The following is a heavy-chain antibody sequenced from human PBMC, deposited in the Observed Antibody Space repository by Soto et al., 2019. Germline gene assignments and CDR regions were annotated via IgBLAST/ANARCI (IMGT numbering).Heavy chain of an antibody. J-gene: IGHJ6*02. V-gene: IGHV3-30*18. Sequence: GGSLRLSCAASGFTFISYGMHWVRQAPGKGLEWVAVISYDGSNKYYADSVKGRSTISRDNSKNTLYLQMNSLRAEDTAVYYCAKDLFEVNYGFYYYYYGMDVWGQGTTVTVSS. CDR3: AKDLFEVNYGFYYYYYGMDV. CDR1: GFTFISYG. D-gene: IGHD4-17*01. CDR2: ISYDGSNK.